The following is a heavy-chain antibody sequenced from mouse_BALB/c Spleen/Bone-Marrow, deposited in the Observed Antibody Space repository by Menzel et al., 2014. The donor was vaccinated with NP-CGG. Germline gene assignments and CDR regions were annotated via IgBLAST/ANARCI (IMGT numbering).Heavy chain of an antibody. J-gene: IGHJ3*01. V-gene: IGHV5-9-2*01. CDR2: ISGGGSYT. Sequence: EVQVVESGGGLVKSGGSLKLSCAASGFTFSNYGMSWVRQTPEKRLEWVATISGGGSYTFYSDSVKGRFTISRDNAKNNLYVQLSSQRSEDTAVYYCARHAYYDQAEVSFVYWGQGTLVTVSA. CDR3: ARHAYYDQAEVSFVY. CDR1: GFTFSNYG. D-gene: IGHD2-4*01.